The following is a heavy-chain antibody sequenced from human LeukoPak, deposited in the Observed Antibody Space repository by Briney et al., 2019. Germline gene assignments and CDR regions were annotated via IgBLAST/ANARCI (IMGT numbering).Heavy chain of an antibody. V-gene: IGHV1-18*01. Sequence: ASVKVSCKASVYTFTRYGISWVRQAPRQGLEWMGWISDNNVNTNYAQKFQGRVTMSTDTSTNTAYMELRSLRSDDTAVYYCARDGGYYYDSSGYYFEYWGQGTLVTVSS. CDR1: VYTFTRYG. D-gene: IGHD3-22*01. CDR3: ARDGGYYYDSSGYYFEY. J-gene: IGHJ4*02. CDR2: ISDNNVNT.